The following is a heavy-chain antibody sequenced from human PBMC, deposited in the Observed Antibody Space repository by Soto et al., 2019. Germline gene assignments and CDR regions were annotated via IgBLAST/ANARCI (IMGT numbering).Heavy chain of an antibody. D-gene: IGHD4-17*01. CDR1: GGSFSGYY. CDR2: INHSGST. V-gene: IGHV4-34*01. Sequence: QVQLQQWGAGLLKPSETLSLTCAVYGGSFSGYYWSWIRHPPGKGLEWIGEINHSGSTNYNPSLKSRVTISVDTSKNQFSLKLSSVTAADTAVYYCARRTVTLRGLDYWGQGTLVTVSS. CDR3: ARRTVTLRGLDY. J-gene: IGHJ4*02.